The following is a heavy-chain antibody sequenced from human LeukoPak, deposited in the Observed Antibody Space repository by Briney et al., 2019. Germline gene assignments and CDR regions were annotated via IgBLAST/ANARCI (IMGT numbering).Heavy chain of an antibody. CDR2: ISNNGGYT. J-gene: IGHJ4*02. CDR3: AKQLGYCSDGSCYFPY. CDR1: GFTFSSSA. V-gene: IGHV3-23*01. Sequence: GGSLRLSCAASGFTFSSSAMSWVRHAPGKGLERVSAISNNGGYTYYADSVQGRFTISRDNSKSTLCLQMNSLRAEDTAVYYCAKQLGYCSDGSCYFPYWGQGTLVTVSS. D-gene: IGHD2-15*01.